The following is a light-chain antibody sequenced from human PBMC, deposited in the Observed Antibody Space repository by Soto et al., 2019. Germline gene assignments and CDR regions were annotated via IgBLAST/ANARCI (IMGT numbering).Light chain of an antibody. J-gene: IGLJ3*02. CDR1: SSDVGSYNL. CDR3: CSYADNSRV. V-gene: IGLV2-23*02. CDR2: DVS. Sequence: QSVLTQPASVSGSPGQSITISCTGTSSDVGSYNLVSWYQQHPGKAPKLIIYDVSKRPSGVSNRFSGSKSGNTASLTISGLQAEDEADYYCCSYADNSRVFGGGTKLTV.